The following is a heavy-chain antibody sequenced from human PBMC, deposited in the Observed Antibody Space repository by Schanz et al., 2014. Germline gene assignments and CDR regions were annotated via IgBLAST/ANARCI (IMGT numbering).Heavy chain of an antibody. J-gene: IGHJ5*02. CDR2: IYTSGST. V-gene: IGHV4-61*02. CDR3: AREPLSGYNWFDP. D-gene: IGHD6-25*01. CDR1: GGSIRSGTYY. Sequence: QVQLQESGPGLVKPSQTLSLTCTVSGGSIRSGTYYWSWLRQPAGKGLEWIGRIYTSGSTNYNPSLKSRVTISLATSKTQFSLKLSSVTAADTAVYYCAREPLSGYNWFDPWGQGSLVTVSS.